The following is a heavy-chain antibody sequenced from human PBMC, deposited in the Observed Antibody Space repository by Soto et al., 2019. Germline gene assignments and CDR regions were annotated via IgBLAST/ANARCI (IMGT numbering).Heavy chain of an antibody. CDR2: ISYDGSNK. D-gene: IGHD1-1*01. CDR1: GFTFSSYG. J-gene: IGHJ6*02. Sequence: PGGSLRLSCAASGFTFSSYGMHWVRQAPGKGLEWVAVISYDGSNKYYADSVKGRFTISRDNSKNTLYLQMNSLRAEDTAVYYCAKDLAQLYYYYYGMDVWGQGTTVTVSS. CDR3: AKDLAQLYYYYYGMDV. V-gene: IGHV3-30*18.